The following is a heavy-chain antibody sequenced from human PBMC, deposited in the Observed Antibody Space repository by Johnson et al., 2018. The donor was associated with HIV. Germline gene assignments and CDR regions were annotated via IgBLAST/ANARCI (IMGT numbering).Heavy chain of an antibody. CDR3: ARRGGSGWSAFDI. V-gene: IGHV3-30-3*01. J-gene: IGHJ3*02. CDR1: GFTFSSYA. D-gene: IGHD6-19*01. Sequence: QVHLVESGGGVVQPGRSLRLSCAASGFTFSSYAMHWVRQAPGKGLEWLAIISYDGGDTWYADSVKGRFTISRDNAKNSLYLQMNSLRAEDTALYYCARRGGSGWSAFDIWGQGTIVTVSS. CDR2: ISYDGGDT.